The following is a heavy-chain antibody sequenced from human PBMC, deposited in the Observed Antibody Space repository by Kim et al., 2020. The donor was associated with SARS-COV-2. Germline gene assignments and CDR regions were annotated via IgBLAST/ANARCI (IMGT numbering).Heavy chain of an antibody. V-gene: IGHV1-24*01. J-gene: IGHJ6*02. CDR3: ATSFAVQNYAILTGTNYYYGMDF. CDR2: FDPEDGET. CDR1: GYTLTELS. Sequence: ASVKVSCKVSGYTLTELSMHWVRQAPGKGLEWMGGFDPEDGETIYAQKFQGRVTMTEDTSTDTAYMELSSLRSEDTAVYYCATSFAVQNYAILTGTNYYYGMDFWGQGTTVTVSS. D-gene: IGHD3-9*01.